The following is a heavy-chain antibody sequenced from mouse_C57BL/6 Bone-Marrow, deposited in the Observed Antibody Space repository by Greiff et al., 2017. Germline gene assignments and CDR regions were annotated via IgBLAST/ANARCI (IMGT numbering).Heavy chain of an antibody. D-gene: IGHD2-4*01. CDR1: GYAFSSSW. CDR3: ARRLRVPYWYFDV. CDR2: IYPGDGDT. J-gene: IGHJ1*03. Sequence: VQLQESGPELVKPGASVKISCKASGYAFSSSWMNWVKQRPGKGLEWIGRIYPGDGDTNYNGKFKGKATLTADKSSSTAYMQLSSLTSEDSAVYFCARRLRVPYWYFDVWGTGTTVTVSS. V-gene: IGHV1-82*01.